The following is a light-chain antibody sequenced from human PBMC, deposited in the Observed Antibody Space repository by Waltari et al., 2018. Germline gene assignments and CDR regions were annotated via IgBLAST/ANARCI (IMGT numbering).Light chain of an antibody. CDR3: QQYNDWPPYT. Sequence: EVVLTPSPVTLSVSPGARATLSCRASQSATSNLAWYQQKAGQPPRLLIYETSTRVTGVPARFSGSGSGTEFTLTISSLQSEDSAVYYCQQYNDWPPYTFGQGTKLEIK. CDR2: ETS. V-gene: IGKV3-15*01. CDR1: QSATSN. J-gene: IGKJ2*01.